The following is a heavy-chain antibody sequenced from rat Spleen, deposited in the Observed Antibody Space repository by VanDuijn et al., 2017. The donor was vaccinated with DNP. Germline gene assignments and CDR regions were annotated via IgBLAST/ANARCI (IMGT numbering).Heavy chain of an antibody. CDR2: ITTDGGRT. CDR1: GFTFSDYY. V-gene: IGHV5-25*01. CDR3: ANYNFYDGTY. Sequence: EVQLVASGGGLVEPGRSLKLSCAASGFTFSDYYMAWVRQAPTKGLEWVASITTDGGRTYYPDSVKGRFSISRDNAENTVYLQMNSLRSEDTATYYCANYNFYDGTYWGQGVMVTVSS. D-gene: IGHD1-12*02. J-gene: IGHJ2*01.